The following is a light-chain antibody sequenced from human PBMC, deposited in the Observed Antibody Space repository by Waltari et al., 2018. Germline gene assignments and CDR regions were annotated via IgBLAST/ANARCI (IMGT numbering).Light chain of an antibody. CDR2: DVS. CDR3: SSYTSSTTGI. Sequence: SALTQPDPVSGSPGQSITISFTGLSRDLGAYEYVSWYQQHPGKAPKVIIYDVSNRPSGVSNRFSGSKSGSSASLTISGLQAEDEADYYCSSYTSSTTGIFGGGTKLTVL. J-gene: IGLJ2*01. CDR1: SRDLGAYEY. V-gene: IGLV2-14*01.